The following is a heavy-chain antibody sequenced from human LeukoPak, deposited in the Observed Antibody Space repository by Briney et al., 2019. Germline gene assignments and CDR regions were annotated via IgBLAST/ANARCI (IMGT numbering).Heavy chain of an antibody. CDR3: ARTSPTSHFDF. CDR1: GFTFTTYW. V-gene: IGHV3-74*01. J-gene: IGHJ4*02. Sequence: GGSLRLSCVASGFTFTTYWRHWVRQAPGKGLVWVSRINGEGSNSNYADSVKVRYTISSDNARDTLDLQMNGLGAEDTALYYGARTSPTSHFDFWGQGTPVTVSS. D-gene: IGHD6-6*01. CDR2: INGEGSNS.